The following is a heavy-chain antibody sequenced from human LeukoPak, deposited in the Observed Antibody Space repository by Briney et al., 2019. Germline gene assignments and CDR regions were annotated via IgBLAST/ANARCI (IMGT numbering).Heavy chain of an antibody. J-gene: IGHJ6*04. Sequence: GGSLRLSCAASGFTFSSYWMSWVRQAPGKGLEWVANIKQDGSEKYYVDSVKGRFTISRDNAKNSLYLLMNSLRAEGTAVYYCARDEDFWSGYYHMDVWGKGTTVTVSS. CDR3: ARDEDFWSGYYHMDV. V-gene: IGHV3-7*01. CDR2: IKQDGSEK. CDR1: GFTFSSYW. D-gene: IGHD3-3*01.